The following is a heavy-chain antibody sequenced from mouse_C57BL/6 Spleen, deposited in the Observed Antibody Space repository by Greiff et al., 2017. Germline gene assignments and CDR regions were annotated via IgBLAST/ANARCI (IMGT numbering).Heavy chain of an antibody. CDR1: GFTFSDYY. CDR2: ISNGGGST. CDR3: ARGDYYGSSPSWFAY. D-gene: IGHD1-1*01. J-gene: IGHJ3*01. Sequence: EVQVVESGGGLVQPGGSLKLSCAASGFTFSDYYMYWVRQTPEKRLEWVAYISNGGGSTYYPDTVKGRFTISRDNAKNTLYLQMSRLKSEDTAMYYCARGDYYGSSPSWFAYWGQGTLVTVSA. V-gene: IGHV5-12*01.